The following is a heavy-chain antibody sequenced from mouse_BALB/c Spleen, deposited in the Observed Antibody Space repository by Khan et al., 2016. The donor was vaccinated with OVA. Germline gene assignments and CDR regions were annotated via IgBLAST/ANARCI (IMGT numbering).Heavy chain of an antibody. CDR2: ISSGSATI. V-gene: IGHV5-17*02. CDR3: ARSLITTWYLDV. Sequence: EVELVESGGGLVQPGGSRKLSCAASGFTSSSFGMHWVRQAPEKGLEWVAYISSGSATISYADIVKGRFTISRDNPRNTLFLQMTSLRSEDTAMYYCARSLITTWYLDVWGAGTTVTVSS. CDR1: GFTSSSFG. J-gene: IGHJ1*01. D-gene: IGHD2-4*01.